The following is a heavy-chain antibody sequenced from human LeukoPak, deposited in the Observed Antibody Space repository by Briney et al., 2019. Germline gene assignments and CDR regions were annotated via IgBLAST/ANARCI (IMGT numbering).Heavy chain of an antibody. CDR2: ISTNSANT. CDR1: GLSFSTYG. J-gene: IGHJ4*02. D-gene: IGHD6-6*01. V-gene: IGHV3-23*01. Sequence: GGSLRLSCAASGLSFSTYGMNWVRQAPGKGLEWVSTISTNSANTYYTDSVKGRFTISRDNSRSMLFLQMNSLSAEDTAVYYCTKGQSTIATRSFDSWGQGTLVTVSS. CDR3: TKGQSTIATRSFDS.